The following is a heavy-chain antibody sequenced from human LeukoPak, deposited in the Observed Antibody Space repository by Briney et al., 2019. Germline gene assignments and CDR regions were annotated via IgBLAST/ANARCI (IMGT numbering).Heavy chain of an antibody. CDR2: INSDGSIT. V-gene: IGHV3-74*01. Sequence: GGSLRLSCAASGFTFTTYWMHWVRHAPGKGLVWVSHINSDGSITSYADSVKGRFTISRDNAKNTLYLQMNSLRAEDTAVYYCARETSPGGAFDIWGQGTMVTVSS. CDR1: GFTFTTYW. D-gene: IGHD3-10*01. CDR3: ARETSPGGAFDI. J-gene: IGHJ3*02.